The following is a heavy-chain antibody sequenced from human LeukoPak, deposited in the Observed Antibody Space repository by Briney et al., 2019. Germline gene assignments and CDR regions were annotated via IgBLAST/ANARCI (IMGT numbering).Heavy chain of an antibody. D-gene: IGHD2-15*01. CDR1: GFTFSSYA. V-gene: IGHV3-64D*09. J-gene: IGHJ6*02. Sequence: PGGSLRLSCAASGFTFSSYAMHWVRQAPGKGLEYVSAISDSGGSTYYADSVKGRFTISRDNSKNTLYLQMSSLRAEDTAVYFCVRGYSFGPYGMDVWGRGTTVTVSS. CDR2: ISDSGGST. CDR3: VRGYSFGPYGMDV.